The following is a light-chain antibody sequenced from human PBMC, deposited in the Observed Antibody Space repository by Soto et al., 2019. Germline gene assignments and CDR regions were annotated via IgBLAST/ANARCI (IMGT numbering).Light chain of an antibody. CDR2: GAS. Sequence: EIVMTQSPATLSVSPGERATLSCRASQSVSSNLAWYQQKPGQAPRLLIYGASTRATGIPARFSGSGSGTEFTLTISSLQSEDFAVSYCQQYNNWPRGITFGQGTRMEIK. V-gene: IGKV3-15*01. CDR1: QSVSSN. J-gene: IGKJ5*01. CDR3: QQYNNWPRGIT.